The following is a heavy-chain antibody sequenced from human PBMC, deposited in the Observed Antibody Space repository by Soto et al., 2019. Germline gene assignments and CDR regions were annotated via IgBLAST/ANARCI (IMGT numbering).Heavy chain of an antibody. Sequence: SETLSLTCTVSGGSISSSSYYWGWIRQPPGKGLEWIGSIYYSGSTYYNPSLKSRVTISVDTSKNQFSLKLSSVTAADTAVYYCASHPARFGFGYHWFDPWGQGTPVKVS. V-gene: IGHV4-39*01. CDR3: ASHPARFGFGYHWFDP. CDR1: GGSISSSSYY. D-gene: IGHD2-15*01. CDR2: IYYSGST. J-gene: IGHJ5*02.